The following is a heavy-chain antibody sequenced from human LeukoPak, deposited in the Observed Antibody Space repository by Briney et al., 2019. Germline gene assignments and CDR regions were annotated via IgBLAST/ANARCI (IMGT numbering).Heavy chain of an antibody. CDR1: GFTVSANY. Sequence: GGSLRLSCAASGFTVSANYMTWVRQAPGKGLEWVASISSSSGYIYYADSVKGRFTISRDNAKNALYLQMSSLRAEDTAVYYCARDAFDPWGKGTLVTVSS. CDR2: ISSSSGYI. V-gene: IGHV3-21*01. J-gene: IGHJ5*02. CDR3: ARDAFDP.